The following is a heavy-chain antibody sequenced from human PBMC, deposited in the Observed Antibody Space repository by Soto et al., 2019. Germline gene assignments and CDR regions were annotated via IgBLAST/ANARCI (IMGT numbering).Heavy chain of an antibody. J-gene: IGHJ4*02. D-gene: IGHD5-12*01. Sequence: QVQLVESGGGLVKPGGSLRLSCAASGFTFSDYYMSWIRQAPGKGLEWVSYISSISIYTNYADSMKGRFTISRDNANNSLFLQMNSLRAEDAAVYYCARDHHRYSGYDYVDSWGQGTLVTVSS. CDR1: GFTFSDYY. CDR2: ISSISIYT. V-gene: IGHV3-11*05. CDR3: ARDHHRYSGYDYVDS.